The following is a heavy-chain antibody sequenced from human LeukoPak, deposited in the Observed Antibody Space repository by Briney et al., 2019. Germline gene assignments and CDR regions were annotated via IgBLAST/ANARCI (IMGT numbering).Heavy chain of an antibody. V-gene: IGHV4-34*01. Sequence: SETLSLTCTVSGGSISSYYWSWIRQPPGKGLEWIGEINHSGSTNYNPSLKSRVTISVDTSKNQFSLKLSSVTAADTAVYYCARSLVGGVVVPAARWRGGDYYYYMDVWGKGTTATVSS. J-gene: IGHJ6*03. CDR1: GGSISSYY. D-gene: IGHD2-2*01. CDR2: INHSGST. CDR3: ARSLVGGVVVPAARWRGGDYYYYMDV.